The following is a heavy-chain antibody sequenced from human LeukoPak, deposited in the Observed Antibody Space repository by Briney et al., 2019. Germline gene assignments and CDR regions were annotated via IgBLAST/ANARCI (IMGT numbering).Heavy chain of an antibody. D-gene: IGHD6-19*01. CDR1: GGSISSSSYY. J-gene: IGHJ4*02. Sequence: PSETLSLTCTVSGGSISSSSYYWGWIRQPPGKWLEWIGSIYYSGSTYYNPSLKSRVTISVDTSKNQFSLKLSSVTAADTAVYYCARRGGIAVHWGQGTLVTVSS. V-gene: IGHV4-39*01. CDR2: IYYSGST. CDR3: ARRGGIAVH.